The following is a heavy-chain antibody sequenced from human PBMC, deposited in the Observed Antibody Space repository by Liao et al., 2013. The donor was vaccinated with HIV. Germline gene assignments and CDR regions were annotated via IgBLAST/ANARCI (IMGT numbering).Heavy chain of an antibody. D-gene: IGHD6-19*01. CDR1: GGSFSGYY. V-gene: IGHV4-34*01. Sequence: QVQLQQWGAGLLKPSETLSLTCAVYGGSFSGYYWNWMRQPPGKGLEWIGEINHSGSTNYNPSLKSRVTISVDTSKNQFSLKLSSVTAADTAVYFCASESDETXSSGWFYFDYWGQGTLVTVSS. J-gene: IGHJ4*02. CDR2: INHSGST. CDR3: ASESDETXSSGWFYFDY.